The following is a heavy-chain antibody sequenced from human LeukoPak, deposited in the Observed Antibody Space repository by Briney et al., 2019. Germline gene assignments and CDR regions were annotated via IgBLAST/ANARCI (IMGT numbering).Heavy chain of an antibody. CDR1: GFTFSN. J-gene: IGHJ4*02. Sequence: GGSLRLSCAASGFTFSNMNWVRQAPGKGLEWVAYISIGTSFIYYADSVKGRFTISRDNAKNSLYLQMNSLRAEDTAVYYCAREVRGMVDYWGQGTLVTVSS. CDR3: AREVRGMVDY. V-gene: IGHV3-21*04. CDR2: ISIGTSFI. D-gene: IGHD3-16*01.